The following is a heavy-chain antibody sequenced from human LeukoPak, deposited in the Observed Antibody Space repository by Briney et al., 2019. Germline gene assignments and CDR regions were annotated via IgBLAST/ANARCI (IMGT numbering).Heavy chain of an antibody. Sequence: PGGSLRLSCAASGFTFSSYAMSWVRQAPGKGLEWVSAISGSGGSTYYADSVKGRFTISRDNSKNTLYLQMNNLRAEDTAVYYCAKGAYYYDSSGYHFDYWGQGTLVTVSS. CDR3: AKGAYYYDSSGYHFDY. D-gene: IGHD3-22*01. V-gene: IGHV3-23*01. CDR1: GFTFSSYA. J-gene: IGHJ4*02. CDR2: ISGSGGST.